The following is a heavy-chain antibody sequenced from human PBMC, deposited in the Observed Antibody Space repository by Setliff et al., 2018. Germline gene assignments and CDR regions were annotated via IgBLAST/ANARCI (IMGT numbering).Heavy chain of an antibody. CDR2: ISSSSSCI. J-gene: IGHJ4*02. D-gene: IGHD1-26*01. Sequence: GGSLRLSCAASGFTFSSYSMNWVRQAPGKGLEWVSSISSSSSCIYYADSVKGRFTISRDNAKNSLYLQMNSLRAEDTAVFYCARDRGSGSYFLRYFDYWGQGTLVTSPQ. CDR3: ARDRGSGSYFLRYFDY. CDR1: GFTFSSYS. V-gene: IGHV3-21*01.